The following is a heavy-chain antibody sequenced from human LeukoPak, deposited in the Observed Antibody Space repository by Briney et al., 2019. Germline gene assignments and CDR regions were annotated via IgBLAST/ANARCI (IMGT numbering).Heavy chain of an antibody. CDR1: GFTFSSYS. V-gene: IGHV3-21*04. CDR3: AKGYYGSGSYGWFDP. J-gene: IGHJ5*02. Sequence: SGGSLRLSCAASGFTFSSYSMNWVRQAPGKGLEWVSSISSMSDYKYYADSVKGRFTISRDNSKNTLYLHMNSLRAEDTAVYYCAKGYYGSGSYGWFDPWGQGTLVTVSS. D-gene: IGHD3-10*01. CDR2: ISSMSDYK.